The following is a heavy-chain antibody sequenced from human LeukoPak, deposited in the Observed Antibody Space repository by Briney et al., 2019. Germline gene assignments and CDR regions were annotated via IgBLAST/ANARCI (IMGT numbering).Heavy chain of an antibody. CDR2: ISSSGAST. J-gene: IGHJ4*02. Sequence: PGGSLRLSCAASGFPFSSYAMSWVRQAPGKGLEWVSLISSSGASTYYADSVKGQFTISRDNSKHTLYLQMNGLRAEDTAVYFCAKSLDRHSSGDNFDYWGQGTLVTVSS. CDR3: AKSLDRHSSGDNFDY. D-gene: IGHD6-25*01. CDR1: GFPFSSYA. V-gene: IGHV3-23*01.